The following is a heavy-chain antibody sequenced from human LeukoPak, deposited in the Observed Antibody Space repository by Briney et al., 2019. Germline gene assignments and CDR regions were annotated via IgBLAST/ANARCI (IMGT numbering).Heavy chain of an antibody. D-gene: IGHD5-12*01. Sequence: GESLKISCKDSGYTFTNYWISWVRQMPGKRLEWMGRIDPSDSYTNYNPSFRGHITISADKSSSTAYLHWSSLKASDTAMYFCARQYSGYDYYFDYWGQGILVTVSS. CDR3: ARQYSGYDYYFDY. CDR2: IDPSDSYT. V-gene: IGHV5-10-1*01. J-gene: IGHJ4*02. CDR1: GYTFTNYW.